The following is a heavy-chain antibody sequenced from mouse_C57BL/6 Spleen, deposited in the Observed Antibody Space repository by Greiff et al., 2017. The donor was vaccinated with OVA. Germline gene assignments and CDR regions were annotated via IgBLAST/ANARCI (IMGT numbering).Heavy chain of an antibody. CDR1: GFSLTSYG. Sequence: VMLVESGPGLVAPSQSLSITCTVSGFSLTSYGVDWVRQSPGKGLEWLGVIWGVGSTNYNSALKSRLSISKDNSKSQVFLKMNSLQTDDTAMYYCASLTGTGAYWGQGTLVTVSA. D-gene: IGHD4-1*01. J-gene: IGHJ3*01. V-gene: IGHV2-6*01. CDR2: IWGVGST. CDR3: ASLTGTGAY.